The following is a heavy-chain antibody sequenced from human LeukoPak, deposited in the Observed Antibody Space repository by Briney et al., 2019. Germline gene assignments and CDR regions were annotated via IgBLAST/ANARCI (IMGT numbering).Heavy chain of an antibody. CDR2: LYSGGNT. CDR3: ARVPAASYFDY. CDR1: GFTVSSNY. J-gene: IGHJ4*02. Sequence: GGSLRLSCAASGFTVSSNYMSWVRQAPGKGLEWVSVLYSGGNTYYADSVKGRFTISRDNSKNTLYLQMNSLRAEDTAVYYCARVPAASYFDYRGQGTLVTVSS. D-gene: IGHD2-2*01. V-gene: IGHV3-66*01.